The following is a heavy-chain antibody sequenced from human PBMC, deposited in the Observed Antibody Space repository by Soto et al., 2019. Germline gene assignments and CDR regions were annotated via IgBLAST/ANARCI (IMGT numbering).Heavy chain of an antibody. CDR2: IFYIGST. D-gene: IGHD3-22*01. CDR3: ARKYYYDSSGYYPPDAFNI. Sequence: SETLSLTCTVSGGSISSGVYYWSWIRHHPGKGLEWIGFIFYIGSTSYNPSLKSRVTISVDTSKNQFSLRLSSVTAADTAVYYCARKYYYDSSGYYPPDAFNIWGEGTMVTVSS. V-gene: IGHV4-31*03. CDR1: GGSISSGVYY. J-gene: IGHJ3*02.